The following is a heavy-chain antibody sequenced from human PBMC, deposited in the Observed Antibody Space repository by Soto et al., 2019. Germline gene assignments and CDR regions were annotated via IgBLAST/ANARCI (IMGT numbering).Heavy chain of an antibody. Sequence: EVPLLESGGGLVQPGGSLRLSCAASGFTFSSYAMSWVRQAPGKGLEWVSTISGSGGSTYYADSVKGRFTIYRGNAKNTLYLQMNSMRAEDTAVYYCAKSYYYYGMDVWGQGTTVTVS. CDR1: GFTFSSYA. CDR3: AKSYYYYGMDV. V-gene: IGHV3-23*01. J-gene: IGHJ6*02. CDR2: ISGSGGST.